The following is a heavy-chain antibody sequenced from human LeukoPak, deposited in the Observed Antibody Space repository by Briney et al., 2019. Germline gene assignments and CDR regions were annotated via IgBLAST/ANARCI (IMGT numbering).Heavy chain of an antibody. CDR1: GFTFSSYA. V-gene: IGHV3-64*01. J-gene: IGHJ3*02. CDR2: ISSNGGST. Sequence: GGSMRLSCAASGFTFSSYAMHWVRQAPGKGLEYVSAISSNGGSTYYANSVKGRFTISRDNSKNTLYLQMGSLRAEDMAVYYCASFSIAVAGTRGAFDIWGQGTMVTVSS. CDR3: ASFSIAVAGTRGAFDI. D-gene: IGHD6-19*01.